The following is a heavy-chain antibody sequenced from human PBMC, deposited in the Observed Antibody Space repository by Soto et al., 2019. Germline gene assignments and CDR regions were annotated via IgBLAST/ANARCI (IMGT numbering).Heavy chain of an antibody. CDR1: GGTFSSYA. J-gene: IGHJ4*02. D-gene: IGHD4-17*01. Sequence: SVKVSCKASGGTFSSYAISWVRQAPGQGLEWMGGIIPIFGTANYAQKFQGRVTITADESTSTAYMELSSPRSEDTAVYYCARDPGPYGDYSYGGQGTLVTASS. CDR3: ARDPGPYGDYSY. V-gene: IGHV1-69*13. CDR2: IIPIFGTA.